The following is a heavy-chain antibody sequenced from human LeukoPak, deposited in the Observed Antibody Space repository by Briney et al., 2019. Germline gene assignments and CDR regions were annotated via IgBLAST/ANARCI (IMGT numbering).Heavy chain of an antibody. D-gene: IGHD2-8*02. J-gene: IGHJ4*02. V-gene: IGHV3-48*03. CDR2: ISSSGSTI. CDR1: GFTFSSYE. CDR3: VRVPGGHYFDY. Sequence: QPGGSLRLSCAASGFTFSSYEMNWVRQAPGKGLEWVSYISSSGSTIYYADSVKGRFTISRDNSENTVSFQMNSLRAEDTAVYYCVRVPGGHYFDYWGQGTQVTVSS.